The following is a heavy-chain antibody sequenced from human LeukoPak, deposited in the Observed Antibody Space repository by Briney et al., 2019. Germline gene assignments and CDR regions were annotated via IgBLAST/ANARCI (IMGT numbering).Heavy chain of an antibody. CDR3: AKIFNSGSYSFDY. Sequence: SVKLSFKASVGAFSIYGISWVRQAPGQGLEWMGMIIPILGVANYAQKFQGSGTITSDKHTSTAYMELSSLRSDDKDVYYCAKIFNSGSYSFDYWGQGTLVTVSS. CDR2: IIPILGVA. J-gene: IGHJ4*02. CDR1: VGAFSIYG. V-gene: IGHV1-69*04. D-gene: IGHD1-26*01.